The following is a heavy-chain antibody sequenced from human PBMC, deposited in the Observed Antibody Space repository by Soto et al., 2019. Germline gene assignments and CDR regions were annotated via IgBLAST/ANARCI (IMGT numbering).Heavy chain of an antibody. Sequence: QVQLVQSGAEVKKSGASVKVSCKASGYTFSDYFIQWVRQAPGQGLEWVAWINPKTAATNYAKKFQGWVSPTWDTSFSTAYMELTRLRPDDTAVYYCARIKWGLDSYNGMDVWGQGTTVIVSS. V-gene: IGHV1-2*04. CDR3: ARIKWGLDSYNGMDV. D-gene: IGHD1-26*01. J-gene: IGHJ6*02. CDR2: INPKTAAT. CDR1: GYTFSDYF.